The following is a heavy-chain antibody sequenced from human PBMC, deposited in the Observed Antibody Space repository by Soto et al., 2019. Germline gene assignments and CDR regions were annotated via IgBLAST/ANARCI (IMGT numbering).Heavy chain of an antibody. D-gene: IGHD4-17*01. J-gene: IGHJ4*02. V-gene: IGHV4-34*01. Sequence: SETLSLTCAVYGGSFSGYYWSWIRQPPGKGLEWIGEINHSGSTNYNPSLKSRVTISVDTSKNQFSLKLSSVTAADTAVYYCARGLLPYGDYNYWGQGTLVTVS. CDR2: INHSGST. CDR3: ARGLLPYGDYNY. CDR1: GGSFSGYY.